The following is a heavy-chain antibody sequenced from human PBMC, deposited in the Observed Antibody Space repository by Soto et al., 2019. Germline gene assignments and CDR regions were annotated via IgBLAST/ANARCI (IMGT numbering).Heavy chain of an antibody. D-gene: IGHD1-1*01. CDR1: GFTFSSYS. V-gene: IGHV3-21*01. CDR3: ARGYGRGMATTNPLGY. Sequence: EVQLVESGGGLVKPGGSLRLSCAASGFTFSSYSMNWVRQAPGKGLEWVSSISSSSSYIYYADSVKGRFTISRDNAKNSLYLQMNSLRAEDTAVYYCARGYGRGMATTNPLGYWGQGTLVTVSS. CDR2: ISSSSSYI. J-gene: IGHJ4*02.